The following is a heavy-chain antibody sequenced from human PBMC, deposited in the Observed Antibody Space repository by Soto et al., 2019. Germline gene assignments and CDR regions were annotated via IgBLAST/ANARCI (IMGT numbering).Heavy chain of an antibody. CDR1: GFTFSSYA. D-gene: IGHD2-2*01. J-gene: IGHJ6*02. V-gene: IGHV3-30-3*01. CDR3: ARVDVVVPAAIDPTDYYYGMDV. Sequence: PGGSLRLSCAASGFTFSSYAMHWVRQAPGKGLEWVAVISYDGSNKYYADSVKGRFTISRDNSKNTLYLQMNSLRAEGTAVYYCARVDVVVPAAIDPTDYYYGMDVWGQGTTVTVSS. CDR2: ISYDGSNK.